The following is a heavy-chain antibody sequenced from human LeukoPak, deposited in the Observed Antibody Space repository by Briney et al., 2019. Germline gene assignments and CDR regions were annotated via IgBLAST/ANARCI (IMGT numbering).Heavy chain of an antibody. CDR2: IYYSGST. CDR3: ASLNYDILTGYQVYFDY. Sequence: SETLSLTCTVSGGSIGSSSYYWGWIRQPPGKGLEWIGSIYYSGSTYYNPSLKSRVTISVDTSKNQFSLKLSSVTAADTAVYYCASLNYDILTGYQVYFDYWGQGTLVTVSS. CDR1: GGSIGSSSYY. J-gene: IGHJ4*02. D-gene: IGHD3-9*01. V-gene: IGHV4-39*01.